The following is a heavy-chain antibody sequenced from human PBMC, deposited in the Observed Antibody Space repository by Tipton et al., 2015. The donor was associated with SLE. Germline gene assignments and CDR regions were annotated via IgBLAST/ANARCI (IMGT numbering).Heavy chain of an antibody. CDR2: FYFSGSS. Sequence: TLSLTCSVSGVSISTYYWSWIRQSPGKGLEWIGFFYFSGSSQYNPSLKSRVAISADTSNNQFSLELSSVTAADTAVYYCARHLGVIVAFEVWGQGTVLTVSS. CDR1: GVSISTYY. V-gene: IGHV4-59*01. CDR3: ARHLGVIVAFEV. D-gene: IGHD3-10*01. J-gene: IGHJ3*01.